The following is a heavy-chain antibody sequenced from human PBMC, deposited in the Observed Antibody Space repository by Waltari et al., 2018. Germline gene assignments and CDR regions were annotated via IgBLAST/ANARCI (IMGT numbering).Heavy chain of an antibody. Sequence: VPLKQWGAGLLKPSETLSLTCAVYGWSFSGYYWTWVRRPPGKGLEWIGEINHSGNTKYNSSLKSRVTISVDTSKNQFSLKVKSVTAADTAVYYCARGFAYCGGDCASWGVDVWGQGTTVTVS. CDR2: INHSGNT. CDR3: ARGFAYCGGDCASWGVDV. J-gene: IGHJ6*01. V-gene: IGHV4-34*02. CDR1: GWSFSGYY. D-gene: IGHD2-21*01.